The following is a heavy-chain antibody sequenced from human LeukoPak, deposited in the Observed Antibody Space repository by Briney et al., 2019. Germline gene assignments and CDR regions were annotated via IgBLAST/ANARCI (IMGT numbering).Heavy chain of an antibody. CDR1: GYSFTSYW. CDR3: ARRALRCSGGSCYSGEVGY. V-gene: IGHV5-51*01. CDR2: IYPGDSDT. J-gene: IGHJ4*02. D-gene: IGHD2-15*01. Sequence: GESLKISCKGSGYSFTSYWIGWVRQMPGKGLEWMGIIYPGDSDTRYSPSFQGQVTISADKSISTAYLQWSSLKASDTAMYYCARRALRCSGGSCYSGEVGYWGQGTLVTVSS.